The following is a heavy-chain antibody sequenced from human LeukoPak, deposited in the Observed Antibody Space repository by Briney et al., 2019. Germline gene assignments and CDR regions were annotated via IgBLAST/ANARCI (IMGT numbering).Heavy chain of an antibody. CDR1: GFTFSSYA. Sequence: GGSLRLSCAASGFTFSSYAMHWVRQAPGKGLEWVAVISYDGSNKYYADSVKGRFTISRDNSKNTLYLQMNSLRAEDTAVYYCAKGDYYDSSGYPQIAFDIWGQGTMVTVSS. J-gene: IGHJ3*02. CDR3: AKGDYYDSSGYPQIAFDI. D-gene: IGHD3-22*01. V-gene: IGHV3-30-3*01. CDR2: ISYDGSNK.